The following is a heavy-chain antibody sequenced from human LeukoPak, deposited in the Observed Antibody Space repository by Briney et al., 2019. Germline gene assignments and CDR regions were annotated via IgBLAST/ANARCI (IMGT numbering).Heavy chain of an antibody. CDR2: ISGSGGST. Sequence: GGSLRLSCAASGFTFSSYVVNWVRQAPGKGLEWVSAISGSGGSTYYADSVKGRFTISRDNSKNTLYLQMSSLRAEDTAVYYCAKDRGRYYDSSGYYWGYYFDSWGQGILVTVST. CDR3: AKDRGRYYDSSGYYWGYYFDS. J-gene: IGHJ4*02. V-gene: IGHV3-23*01. CDR1: GFTFSSYV. D-gene: IGHD3-22*01.